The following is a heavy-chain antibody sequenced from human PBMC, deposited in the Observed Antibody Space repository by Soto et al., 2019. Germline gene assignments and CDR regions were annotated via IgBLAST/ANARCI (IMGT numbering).Heavy chain of an antibody. Sequence: SDTLSFTCAVYGGSFSGHSWTWIRQSPGKGLEWIGDINHSGRVNYSPSLKSRVTISLDTSKNQFSLTLSAVTAADTAMYYCSTRAYDTNGYYRFDPWGQGTRVTVSS. V-gene: IGHV4-34*01. CDR3: STRAYDTNGYYRFDP. D-gene: IGHD3-22*01. CDR2: INHSGRV. J-gene: IGHJ5*01. CDR1: GGSFSGHS.